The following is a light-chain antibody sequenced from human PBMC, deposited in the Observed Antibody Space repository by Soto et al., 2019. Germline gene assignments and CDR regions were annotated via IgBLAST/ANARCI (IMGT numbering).Light chain of an antibody. V-gene: IGKV3-11*01. CDR2: DAS. CDR1: QSLSSY. Sequence: EIVMTQSPATLSVSPGERATLSCRASQSLSSYLAWYQQKPGPAPRLLIYDASNRATGIPARFSGSGSWTDCSVTISSLEPEDFAVYYCQQRSNWPLITFGQGTRLEI. J-gene: IGKJ5*01. CDR3: QQRSNWPLIT.